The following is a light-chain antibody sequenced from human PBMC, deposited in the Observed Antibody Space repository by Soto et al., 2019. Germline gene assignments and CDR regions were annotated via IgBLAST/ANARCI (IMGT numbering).Light chain of an antibody. CDR2: GTS. V-gene: IGKV1-39*01. J-gene: IGKJ4*01. Sequence: DIQMTQSPSSLSASVGDRVTLTCRASQSISKYLNWYQVKSGKGPKLLIYGTSTLQSGVPSRFSGSGSGTHFTLTISNXQPEDFAVYYCQQGYSPLLTFGGGTKVDIK. CDR1: QSISKY. CDR3: QQGYSPLLT.